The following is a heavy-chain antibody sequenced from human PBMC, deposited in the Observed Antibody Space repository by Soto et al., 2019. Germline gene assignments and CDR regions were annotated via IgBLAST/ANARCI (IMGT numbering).Heavy chain of an antibody. D-gene: IGHD2-21*02. CDR3: AREDDGGDRDYYGLDV. Sequence: SETLSLTCTVSGGSISYEYYHWTWIRQSPGKGLEWIGYIHYSGSIIYNPSFKSRVTISVDTSKNQFSLQLSSVTVADTAVYFCAREDDGGDRDYYGLDVWGQGTTVTVSS. J-gene: IGHJ6*02. CDR2: IHYSGSI. CDR1: GGSISYEYYH. V-gene: IGHV4-30-4*08.